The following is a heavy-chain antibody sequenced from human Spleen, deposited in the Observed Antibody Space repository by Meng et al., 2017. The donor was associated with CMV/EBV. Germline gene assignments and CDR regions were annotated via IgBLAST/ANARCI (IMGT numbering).Heavy chain of an antibody. V-gene: IGHV1-2*02. D-gene: IGHD7-27*01. CDR2: IDPNSGGT. J-gene: IGHJ4*02. CDR3: ARDNNWGPDY. CDR1: GYTFTGYY. Sequence: ASVKVSCKASGYTFTGYYIHWVRQAPGQGLEWMGWIDPNSGGTNYAQKFQGRVTMTEDTSISAGYMELTRLTSDDTAVYYCARDNNWGPDYWGQGTLVTVSS.